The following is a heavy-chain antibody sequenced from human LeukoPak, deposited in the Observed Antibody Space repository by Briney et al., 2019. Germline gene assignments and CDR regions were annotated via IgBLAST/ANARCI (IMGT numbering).Heavy chain of an antibody. V-gene: IGHV3-30*02. D-gene: IGHD3-10*01. CDR1: GVTFSSYG. CDR2: IRYDGSNK. CDR3: ARVAILRSGSYKGDAFDI. Sequence: PGGSLRLSCAASGVTFSSYGMHWVRQAPGKGLEWVAFIRYDGSNKYYADSVKGRFTISRDNAKNTLYLQMNSLRAEDTAVYYCARVAILRSGSYKGDAFDIWGQGTMVTVSS. J-gene: IGHJ3*02.